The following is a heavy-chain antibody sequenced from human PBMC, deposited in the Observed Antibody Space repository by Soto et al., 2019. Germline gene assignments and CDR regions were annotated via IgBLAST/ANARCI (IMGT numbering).Heavy chain of an antibody. CDR3: ASPPGEYSYGPYYFDY. V-gene: IGHV3-7*05. CDR2: IKQDGSEK. Sequence: GGSLRLSCAASGFTFSSYWMSWVRQAPGKGLEWVANIKQDGSEKYYVDSVKGRFTISRDNAKNSLYLQMNSLRAEDTAVYYCASPPGEYSYGPYYFDYWGQGTLVTVSS. D-gene: IGHD5-18*01. J-gene: IGHJ4*02. CDR1: GFTFSSYW.